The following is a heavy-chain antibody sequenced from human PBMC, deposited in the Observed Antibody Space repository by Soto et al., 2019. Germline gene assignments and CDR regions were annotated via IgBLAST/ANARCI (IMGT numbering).Heavy chain of an antibody. CDR2: IGGSGAPT. V-gene: IGHV3-23*01. J-gene: IGHJ4*02. Sequence: GGSLRLSCAASGFTFSNYAMNWVRQAPEKGLEWVSTIGGSGAPTYYADSVRGRFTISRDNSKNTLYLQMNSLRDEDTAVYFCASKLTFGSSSDYWGQGTLVTVSS. CDR3: ASKLTFGSSSDY. D-gene: IGHD3-10*01. CDR1: GFTFSNYA.